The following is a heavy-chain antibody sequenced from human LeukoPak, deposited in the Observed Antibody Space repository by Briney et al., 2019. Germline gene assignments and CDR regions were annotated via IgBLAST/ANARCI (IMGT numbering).Heavy chain of an antibody. CDR3: ARTEKTYCGGVCDNYHMDV. V-gene: IGHV1-8*01. Sequence: GASVKVSCKASGYTFTSYDINWVRQATGQGLEWMGWMNPNSGNTGYAQKFQGRVTMTRNTSISTAYMELSSLRSEDTAVYYCARTEKTYCGGVCDNYHMDVWGKGTTVTVSS. J-gene: IGHJ6*03. D-gene: IGHD2-21*02. CDR2: MNPNSGNT. CDR1: GYTFTSYD.